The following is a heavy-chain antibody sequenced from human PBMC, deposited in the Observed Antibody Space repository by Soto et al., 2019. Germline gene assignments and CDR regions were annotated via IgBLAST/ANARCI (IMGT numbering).Heavy chain of an antibody. CDR1: GFTFSSYG. CDR3: AKVLTGDLDY. J-gene: IGHJ4*02. V-gene: IGHV3-30*18. D-gene: IGHD7-27*01. CDR2: ISYDENNK. Sequence: GGSMRLSCAASGFTFSSYGMNWVRQAPGKGLEWVAVISYDENNKYYADSVKGRFTISRDNSKNTLYLQMNSLRAEDTAVYYCAKVLTGDLDYWGQGTLVTVSS.